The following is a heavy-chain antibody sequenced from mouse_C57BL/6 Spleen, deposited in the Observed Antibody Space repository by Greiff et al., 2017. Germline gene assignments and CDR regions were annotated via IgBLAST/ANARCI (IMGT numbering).Heavy chain of an antibody. CDR1: GYTFTSYW. CDR2: IDPSDSYT. J-gene: IGHJ4*01. Sequence: QVQLQQPGAELVMPGASVKLSCTASGYTFTSYWMHWVKQRPGQGLEWIGEIDPSDSYTNYNQKFKGKSTLTVDKSSSTAYMQLSSLTAEDAAVYYCARFLREAMDYWGQGTSVTVSS. V-gene: IGHV1-69*01. CDR3: ARFLREAMDY.